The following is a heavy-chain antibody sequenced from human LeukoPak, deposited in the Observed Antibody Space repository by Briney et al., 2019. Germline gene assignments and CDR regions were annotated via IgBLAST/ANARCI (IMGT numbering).Heavy chain of an antibody. Sequence: PSETQSLTCTVSGGSISSGSYYWRWIRQPAGKGLEWIGRIYTSGSTNYNPSLKSRVTISVDTSKNQFSLKLSSVTAADTAVYYCARRSANLHYYYYMDVWGKGTTVTVSS. CDR1: GGSISSGSYY. CDR3: ARRSANLHYYYYMDV. D-gene: IGHD4/OR15-4a*01. CDR2: IYTSGST. V-gene: IGHV4-61*02. J-gene: IGHJ6*03.